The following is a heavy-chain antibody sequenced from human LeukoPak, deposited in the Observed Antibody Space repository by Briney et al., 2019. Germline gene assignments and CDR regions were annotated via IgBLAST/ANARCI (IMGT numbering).Heavy chain of an antibody. D-gene: IGHD2-21*01. Sequence: SETLSLTCTVSGASISSGDYYWSWIRQPPGKGLEWIGYIYYSGSTYHNPSLKSRVIISVDTSKNQCSLKLNSVTAADTAVYYCARFGKYCGGDCYSVKFWGQGTLVTVSS. V-gene: IGHV4-30-4*08. CDR3: ARFGKYCGGDCYSVKF. CDR2: IYYSGST. J-gene: IGHJ4*02. CDR1: GASISSGDYY.